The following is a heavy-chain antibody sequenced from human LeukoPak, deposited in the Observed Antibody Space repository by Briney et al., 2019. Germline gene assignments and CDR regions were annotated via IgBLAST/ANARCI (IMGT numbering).Heavy chain of an antibody. CDR2: ISSSSSYI. D-gene: IGHD2-15*01. Sequence: GGSLRLSCAASGFTFSSYSMNWVRQAPGKGLEWVSSISSSSSYIYYADSVKGRFTISRDNAKNSLYLQMNSLRAEDTAVYYCAREFAGYCSGGSCPWDYWGQGTLVTVSS. CDR1: GFTFSSYS. V-gene: IGHV3-21*01. CDR3: AREFAGYCSGGSCPWDY. J-gene: IGHJ4*02.